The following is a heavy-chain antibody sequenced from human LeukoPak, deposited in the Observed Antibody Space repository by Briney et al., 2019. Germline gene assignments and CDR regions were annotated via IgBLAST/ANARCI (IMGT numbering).Heavy chain of an antibody. CDR2: IYQSGST. J-gene: IGHJ6*03. CDR1: GYSISSGYY. CDR3: ARIFGSGNENYFYYMDV. Sequence: SETLSLTCAVSGYSISSGYYWGWIRQPPGTGLEWIGIIYQSGSTFYNPSLKNRVTISVDTSKNRFSLTLSSVTAADTTVYYCARIFGSGNENYFYYMDVWGKGTTVTVSS. D-gene: IGHD3-10*01. V-gene: IGHV4-38-2*01.